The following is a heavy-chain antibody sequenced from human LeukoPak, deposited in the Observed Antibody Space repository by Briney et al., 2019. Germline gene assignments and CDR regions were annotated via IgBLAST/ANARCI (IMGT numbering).Heavy chain of an antibody. CDR2: ISAYNGNT. J-gene: IGHJ5*02. V-gene: IGHV1-18*01. CDR1: GGTNYA. Sequence: GASVKVSCKASGGTNYALSWVRQAPGQGLEWMGWISAYNGNTNYAQKLQGRVTMTTDTSTSTAYMELRSLRSDDTAVYYCARGLEWLTRRHTWFDPWGQGTLVTVSS. D-gene: IGHD3-3*01. CDR3: ARGLEWLTRRHTWFDP.